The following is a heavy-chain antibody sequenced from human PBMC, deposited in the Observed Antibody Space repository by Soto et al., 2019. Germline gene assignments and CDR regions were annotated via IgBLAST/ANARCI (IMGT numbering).Heavy chain of an antibody. V-gene: IGHV3-15*07. CDR3: TTHRYDIVVVPAALRYYYGMDV. CDR1: GFTFSNAW. D-gene: IGHD2-2*02. J-gene: IGHJ6*02. CDR2: IKSKTDGGTT. Sequence: GGSLRLSCAASGFTFSNAWMNWVRQAPGKGLEWVGRIKSKTDGGTTDYAAPVKGRLTISRDDSKNTLYLQMNSLKTEDTAVYYCTTHRYDIVVVPAALRYYYGMDVWGQGTTVTVSS.